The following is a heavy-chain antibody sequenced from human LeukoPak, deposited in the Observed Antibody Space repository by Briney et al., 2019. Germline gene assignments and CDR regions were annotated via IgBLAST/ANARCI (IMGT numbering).Heavy chain of an antibody. CDR3: VRGPRVGAAGFVYYPYMDV. J-gene: IGHJ6*03. CDR2: ISYDGSKK. V-gene: IGHV3-30*04. D-gene: IGHD1-26*01. Sequence: GGSLRLSCAASGFTFSSHAMHWVCQAPGKGLEWVAVISYDGSKKNYADSVKGRFTISRDNSKNTQYLQMNSLRAEDTAVYYCVRGPRVGAAGFVYYPYMDVWGKGTTVTVSS. CDR1: GFTFSSHA.